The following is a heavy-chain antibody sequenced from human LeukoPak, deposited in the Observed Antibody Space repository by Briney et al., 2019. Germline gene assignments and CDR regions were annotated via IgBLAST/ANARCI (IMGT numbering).Heavy chain of an antibody. CDR3: ARVIRLYYYYMDV. CDR1: GFTVSSNY. J-gene: IGHJ6*03. CDR2: IYSGGST. D-gene: IGHD6-25*01. Sequence: PGGSLRLSCAASGFTVSSNYMSWVRQAPGKGLEWVSVIYSGGSTYYEDSVKGRFTISRDNSKNTLYLQMNSLRAEDTAVYYCARVIRLYYYYMDVWGKGTTVTISS. V-gene: IGHV3-66*01.